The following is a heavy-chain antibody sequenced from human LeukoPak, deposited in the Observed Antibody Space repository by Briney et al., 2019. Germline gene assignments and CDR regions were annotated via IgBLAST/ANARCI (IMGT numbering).Heavy chain of an antibody. CDR2: IIPIFGTA. D-gene: IGHD1-26*01. V-gene: IGHV1-69*06. J-gene: IGHJ5*02. CDR3: ARDNSQGDSAWWFDP. CDR1: GDTFSSFA. Sequence: ASVKVSCKASGDTFSSFAVSWVRQAPGQGLEWMGRIIPIFGTANYAQRFQGRVTISADNSLSTAYMELSSLRSEDTAVYYCARDNSQGDSAWWFDPWGQGTLVTVSS.